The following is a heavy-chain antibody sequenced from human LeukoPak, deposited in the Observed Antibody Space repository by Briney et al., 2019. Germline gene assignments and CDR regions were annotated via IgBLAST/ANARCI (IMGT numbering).Heavy chain of an antibody. CDR3: ARDRSGTEHFDY. J-gene: IGHJ4*02. CDR1: GFTFSSYA. CDR2: ISYDGSNK. Sequence: PGRSLRLSCAASGFTFSSYAMHWVRQPPGKGLEWVAVISYDGSNKYYADSVKGRFTISRDNSKNTLYLQMNSLRAEDTAVYYCARDRSGTEHFDYWGQGTLVTVSS. D-gene: IGHD6-13*01. V-gene: IGHV3-30*04.